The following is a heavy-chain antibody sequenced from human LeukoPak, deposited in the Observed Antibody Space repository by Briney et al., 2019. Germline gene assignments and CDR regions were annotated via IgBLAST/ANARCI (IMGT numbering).Heavy chain of an antibody. CDR3: TTGNY. J-gene: IGHJ4*02. Sequence: GGSLRLSCAASGFSFTNAWMAWVRQAPGKGLEWVGHLKSKTAGGTTDYAAPVKARFTISGDDSKNTLYLQMNSLRTEDTAVNYCTTGNYWGQGTLVTVSS. CDR1: GFSFTNAW. V-gene: IGHV3-15*01. CDR2: LKSKTAGGTT.